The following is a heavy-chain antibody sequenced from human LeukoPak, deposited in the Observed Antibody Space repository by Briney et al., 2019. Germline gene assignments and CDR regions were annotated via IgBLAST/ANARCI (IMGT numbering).Heavy chain of an antibody. CDR3: ARDLRWELLSWFDP. J-gene: IGHJ5*02. Sequence: GGSLRLSCAASGFTFDDYGMSWVRQTPGKGLEWVSAINWNGGSTDYADSVKGRFTIFRDNAKNSLYLQMNSLRDEDTALYYCARDLRWELLSWFDPWGQGTLVTVSS. V-gene: IGHV3-20*04. CDR1: GFTFDDYG. CDR2: INWNGGST. D-gene: IGHD1-26*01.